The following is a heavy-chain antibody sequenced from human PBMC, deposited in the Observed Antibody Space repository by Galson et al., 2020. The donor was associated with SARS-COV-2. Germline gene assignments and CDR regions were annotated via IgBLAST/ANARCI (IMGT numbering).Heavy chain of an antibody. V-gene: IGHV3-49*04. CDR1: GFTFGDYA. J-gene: IGHJ4*02. CDR3: LTFGGLVAIDY. Sequence: SCTASGFTFGDYAMSWVRQAPGKGLEWVGFIRSIAYGATTEYAASVKGRFTISRDDSRSIAYLQMNSLKTDDTAVYYCLTFGGLVAIDYWGQGTLITVSS. D-gene: IGHD3-16*02. CDR2: IRSIAYGATT.